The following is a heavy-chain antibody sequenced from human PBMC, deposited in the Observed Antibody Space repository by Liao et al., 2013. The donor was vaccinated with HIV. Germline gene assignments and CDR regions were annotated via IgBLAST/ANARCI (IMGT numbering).Heavy chain of an antibody. V-gene: IGHV4-61*02. CDR2: ISVSGST. Sequence: QVQLQESGPGLVKPSQTLSLTCSVSGGSINSGSYHWTWIRQPAGKGLEWIGRISVSGSTNYNPSLKSRLTLSIDTSKKQFSLQLSSVTAADTAVYFCGRGRRLPYDSLSRYVIKTHLDYWAREPWSPSPQ. CDR1: GGSINSGSYH. D-gene: IGHD3-3*01. J-gene: IGHJ4*02. CDR3: GRGRRLPYDSLSRYVIKTHLDY.